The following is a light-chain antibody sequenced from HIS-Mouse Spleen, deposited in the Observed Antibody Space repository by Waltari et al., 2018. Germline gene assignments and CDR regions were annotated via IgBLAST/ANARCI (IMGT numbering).Light chain of an antibody. Sequence: DIQMTQSPSTLSASVGDRVTITCRASQSISSWLAWYQQKPGKAPKLLIYKASSLESGVPSRFSGSGSGTEFTLTISSLQPHDFATYYCQQYNSYIFPFGPGTKVDIK. V-gene: IGKV1-5*03. CDR3: QQYNSYIFP. CDR1: QSISSW. J-gene: IGKJ3*01. CDR2: KAS.